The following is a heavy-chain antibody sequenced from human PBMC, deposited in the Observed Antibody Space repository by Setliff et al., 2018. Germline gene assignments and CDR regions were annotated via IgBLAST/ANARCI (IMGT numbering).Heavy chain of an antibody. CDR2: IYWDDDK. Sequence: SGPTLVNPTQTLALTCTFSGFTLSTSGVGVGWIRQPPGKALEWLALIYWDDDKRYSPSLKSRLTITKDTSKNQVVLTMTNMDPVDTATYYCARCITIFGVVIPNSFDYWGQGTLVTVSS. D-gene: IGHD3-3*01. J-gene: IGHJ4*02. V-gene: IGHV2-5*02. CDR3: ARCITIFGVVIPNSFDY. CDR1: GFTLSTSGVG.